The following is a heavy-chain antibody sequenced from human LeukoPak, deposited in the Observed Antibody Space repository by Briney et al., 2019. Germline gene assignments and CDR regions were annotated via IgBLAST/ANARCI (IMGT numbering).Heavy chain of an antibody. D-gene: IGHD4-17*01. J-gene: IGHJ4*02. Sequence: GGSLRLSCVASGFTFGKYWMSWVRQAPGKGLEWVANIKLDGSEKNYVDSVKGRFTISRDNTKNSLYLQMNSLRVEDTAVYYCAKGLDDYGDYVDYWGQGTLVTVSS. V-gene: IGHV3-7*03. CDR2: IKLDGSEK. CDR1: GFTFGKYW. CDR3: AKGLDDYGDYVDY.